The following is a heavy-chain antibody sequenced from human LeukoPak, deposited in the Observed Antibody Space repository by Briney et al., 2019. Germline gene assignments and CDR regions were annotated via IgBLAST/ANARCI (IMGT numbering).Heavy chain of an antibody. J-gene: IGHJ4*02. CDR3: ARARVPGELNY. D-gene: IGHD3-10*01. CDR2: ISNSGSSK. Sequence: GGSLRLSCAASGFTFSSCEMDWVRQAPGKGLEWLSYISNSGSSKYYADSVRGRFTISRDNAKNSLYLQMNSLRAEDTAVYYCARARVPGELNYWGQGTLVTVSS. CDR1: GFTFSSCE. V-gene: IGHV3-48*03.